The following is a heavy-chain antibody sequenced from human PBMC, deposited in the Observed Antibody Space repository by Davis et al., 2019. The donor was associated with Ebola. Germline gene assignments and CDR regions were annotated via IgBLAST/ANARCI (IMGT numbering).Heavy chain of an antibody. Sequence: GESLKISCVASGFTFSSYDMNWVRQAPGKGLEWVSTISGSGRTTYYADSVRGRFTISRDNSKNTLYLQVNSLTAEDTAVYYCTGGGCQIDYWGQGTPLTVSS. CDR3: TGGGCQIDY. CDR1: GFTFSSYD. D-gene: IGHD3-16*01. J-gene: IGHJ4*02. V-gene: IGHV3-23*01. CDR2: ISGSGRTT.